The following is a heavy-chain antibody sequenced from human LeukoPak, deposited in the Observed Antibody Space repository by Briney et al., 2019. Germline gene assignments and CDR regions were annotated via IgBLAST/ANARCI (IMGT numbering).Heavy chain of an antibody. CDR3: ARARGPRQKDDY. J-gene: IGHJ4*02. CDR2: MNPNSGNT. D-gene: IGHD3-10*01. V-gene: IGHV1-8*03. CDR1: GYTFTSYD. Sequence: GASVKVSCKASGYTFTSYDINWVRQAAGQGLEWMGWMNPNSGNTGYAQKFQGRVTIIRNTSISTAYMELSSLRSEDTAVYYCARARGPRQKDDYWGQGTLVTVSS.